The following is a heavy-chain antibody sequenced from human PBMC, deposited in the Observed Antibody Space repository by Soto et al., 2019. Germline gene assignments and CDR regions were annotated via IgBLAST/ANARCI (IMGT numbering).Heavy chain of an antibody. CDR3: ARGDSTMAFPYY. Sequence: KPSETLSLTCTVSGGSISSGDYYWTWIRQTPGRGLEYIGYINYSESTYYNPSLQSRFTISIDTSKNQFSLKLSSVTAADTAVHYYARGDSTMAFPYYWGQGTLVTVSS. D-gene: IGHD3-10*01. CDR2: INYSEST. J-gene: IGHJ4*02. V-gene: IGHV4-30-4*01. CDR1: GGSISSGDYY.